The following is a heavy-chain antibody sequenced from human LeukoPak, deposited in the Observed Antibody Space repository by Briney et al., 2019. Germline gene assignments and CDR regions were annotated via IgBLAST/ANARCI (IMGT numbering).Heavy chain of an antibody. Sequence: GGSLRLSCAASGFTFSSYSMSWVRQAPGKGLEWVSSISSSSSYIYYADSVKGRFTISRDNAKNSLYLQMNSLRAEDTAVYYCARWVPYGDYGEDYWGQGTLVTVSS. CDR1: GFTFSSYS. D-gene: IGHD4-17*01. CDR2: ISSSSSYI. CDR3: ARWVPYGDYGEDY. V-gene: IGHV3-21*01. J-gene: IGHJ4*02.